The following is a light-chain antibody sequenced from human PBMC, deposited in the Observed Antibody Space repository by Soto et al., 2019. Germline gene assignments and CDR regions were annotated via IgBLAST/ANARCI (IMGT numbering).Light chain of an antibody. CDR2: SSN. J-gene: IGLJ1*01. CDR1: SSNIGSNS. Sequence: QTVVTQPHSASGTPGQWVTISCSGSSSNIGSNSVHWFQQVPGTAPKPFIYSSNQRPSGVPERFSCSKSGTSASLAISGLQSEDEADYYCAPWYDSLNGHIFGTGTKLTVL. V-gene: IGLV1-44*01. CDR3: APWYDSLNGHI.